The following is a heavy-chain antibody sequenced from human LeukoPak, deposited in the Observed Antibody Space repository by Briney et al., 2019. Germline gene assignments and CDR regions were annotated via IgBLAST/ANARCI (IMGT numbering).Heavy chain of an antibody. CDR3: AKDTAYYYGSGSFYFDY. D-gene: IGHD3-10*01. J-gene: IGHJ4*02. CDR2: ISGSGGST. V-gene: IGHV3-23*01. CDR1: GFTFSSYA. Sequence: SGGSLRLPCAASGFTFSSYAMSWVRQAPGKGLEWVSAISGSGGSTYYADSVKGRFTISRDNSKNTLYLQMNSLRAEDTAVYYCAKDTAYYYGSGSFYFDYRGQGTLVTVSS.